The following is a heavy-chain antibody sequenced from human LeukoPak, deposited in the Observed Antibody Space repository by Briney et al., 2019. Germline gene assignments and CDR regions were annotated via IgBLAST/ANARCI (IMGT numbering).Heavy chain of an antibody. CDR1: GFTFSSYS. V-gene: IGHV3-21*01. CDR2: ISSSSSYI. J-gene: IGHJ3*02. CDR3: ARVYYYGSGSYFAFDI. D-gene: IGHD3-10*01. Sequence: GGSLRLSCAASGFTFSSYSMNWVPHAPGKGLEWVSSISSSSSYIYYADSVKGRFTISRDNAKNSLYLQMNSLRAEDTAVYYCARVYYYGSGSYFAFDIWGQGTMVTVSS.